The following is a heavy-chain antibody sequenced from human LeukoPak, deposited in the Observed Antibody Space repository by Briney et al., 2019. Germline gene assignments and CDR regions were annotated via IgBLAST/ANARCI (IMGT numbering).Heavy chain of an antibody. V-gene: IGHV3-33*01. CDR2: IWYDGSNK. D-gene: IGHD6-13*01. J-gene: IGHJ4*02. CDR3: ARGQLGLHYFDY. CDR1: GFTFSSYG. Sequence: GGSLRLSCAASGFTFSSYGMHWVRQAPGKGLEWVAVIWYDGSNKYCADSVKGRFTISRDNSKNTLYLQMNSLRAEDTAVYYCARGQLGLHYFDYWGQGTLVTVSS.